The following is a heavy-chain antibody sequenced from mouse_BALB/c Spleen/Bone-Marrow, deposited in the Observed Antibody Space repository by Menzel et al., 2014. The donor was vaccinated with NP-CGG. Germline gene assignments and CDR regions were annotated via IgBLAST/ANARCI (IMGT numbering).Heavy chain of an antibody. CDR2: IYPGNSDT. Sequence: VQLQQSGTVLARPGAAVKMSCKASGYTFSNYWMHWVKQRPGQGLEWIGTIYPGNSDTTYNQKFKGKAKLTAVTSTSTAYMDLSGLTNEDSAVYYCTTRARTNFDYWGQGTTLTVSS. V-gene: IGHV1-5*01. CDR3: TTRARTNFDY. CDR1: GYTFSNYW. J-gene: IGHJ2*01.